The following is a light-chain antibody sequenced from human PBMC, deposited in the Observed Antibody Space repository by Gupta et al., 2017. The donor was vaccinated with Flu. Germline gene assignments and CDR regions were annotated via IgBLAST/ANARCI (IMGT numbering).Light chain of an antibody. J-gene: IGLJ1*01. V-gene: IGLV2-14*01. CDR3: SSYTSSSTLDV. CDR1: SSDVGGYYN. Sequence: SALTQSASVSGSPAQSITISCTGTSSDVGGYYNVSWYQQHPGKAPKLMIYEVSNRPSGVSNRFSGSKSGNTASLTVSGLQAEDEADYYCSSYTSSSTLDVFGTGTKLTVL. CDR2: EVS.